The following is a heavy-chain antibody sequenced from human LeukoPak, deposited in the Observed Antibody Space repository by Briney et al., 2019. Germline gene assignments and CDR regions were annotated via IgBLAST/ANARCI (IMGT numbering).Heavy chain of an antibody. CDR2: MYHSGST. CDR3: ARVRYNWNRDFDY. CDR1: GGSFSGYY. V-gene: IGHV4-34*01. J-gene: IGHJ4*02. D-gene: IGHD1-20*01. Sequence: SETLSLTCAVYGGSFSGYYWGWIRQPPGKGLEWIGSMYHSGSTYYNPSLKSRVTMSVDTSKNQFSLKLSSVTAADTAVYYCARVRYNWNRDFDYWGQGTLVTVSS.